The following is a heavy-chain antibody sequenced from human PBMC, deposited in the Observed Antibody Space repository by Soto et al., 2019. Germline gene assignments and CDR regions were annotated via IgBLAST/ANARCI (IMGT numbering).Heavy chain of an antibody. CDR2: IYYSGST. CDR1: GGSISSYY. D-gene: IGHD6-19*01. Sequence: SETLSLTCTVSGGSISSYYWSWIRQPPGKGLEWIGYIYYSGSTNYNPSLKSRVTISVDTSKNQFSLKLSSVTAADTAVYYCARDSRQWLNGMDVWGQGTTVTVSS. V-gene: IGHV4-59*01. CDR3: ARDSRQWLNGMDV. J-gene: IGHJ6*02.